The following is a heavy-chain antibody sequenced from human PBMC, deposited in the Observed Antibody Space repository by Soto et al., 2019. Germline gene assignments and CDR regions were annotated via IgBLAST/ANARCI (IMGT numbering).Heavy chain of an antibody. CDR2: ISWNSGSI. CDR1: GFTFDDYA. J-gene: IGHJ6*03. Sequence: GGSLRLSCAASGFTFDDYAMHWVRQAPGKGLEWVSGISWNSGSIGYADSVKGRFTISRDNAKNSLYLQMNSLRAEDTALYYCAKSQGGYRAPMDVWGKGTTVTVSS. D-gene: IGHD5-12*01. V-gene: IGHV3-9*01. CDR3: AKSQGGYRAPMDV.